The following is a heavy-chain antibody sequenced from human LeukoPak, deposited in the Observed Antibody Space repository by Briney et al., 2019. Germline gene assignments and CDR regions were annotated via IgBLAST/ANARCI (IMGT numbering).Heavy chain of an antibody. Sequence: ASVKVSCKVSGYALTELSMHWVRQAPGKGLEWMGGFDPEDGETIYAQKFQGRVTMTEDTSTDTAYMELSSLRSEDTAVYYCATDRLGVDAFDIWGQGTMVTVSS. CDR1: GYALTELS. CDR2: FDPEDGET. CDR3: ATDRLGVDAFDI. J-gene: IGHJ3*02. V-gene: IGHV1-24*01. D-gene: IGHD3-16*01.